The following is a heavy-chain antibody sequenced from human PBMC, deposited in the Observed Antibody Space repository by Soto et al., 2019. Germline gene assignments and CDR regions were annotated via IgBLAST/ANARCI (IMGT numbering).Heavy chain of an antibody. CDR2: IRKKTNSYTT. CDR1: GLTFSDRY. Sequence: GGSLRLSCAASGLTFSDRYMDWVRQAPGKGLEWVGRIRKKTNSYTTEYAASVKGRFIISRDDSTNSLYLQMSSLKTEDTAVYFCTTVTTVDYFFDYWGQGTLVTVSS. J-gene: IGHJ4*02. V-gene: IGHV3-72*01. D-gene: IGHD4-17*01. CDR3: TTVTTVDYFFDY.